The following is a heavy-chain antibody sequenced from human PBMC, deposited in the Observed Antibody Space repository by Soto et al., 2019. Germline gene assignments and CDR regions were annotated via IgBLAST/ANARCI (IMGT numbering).Heavy chain of an antibody. CDR2: IWYDGSSK. CDR1: GFTFSSYG. CDR3: ARVQRGQLLSSFADAFDI. J-gene: IGHJ3*02. V-gene: IGHV3-33*01. Sequence: GGSLRLSCAASGFTFSSYGMHWVRQAPGKGLVWVVVIWYDGSSKYYADSVKGRFTISSDVSKNTLFLQMNTLRAEDTAVYYFARVQRGQLLSSFADAFDIWGQGTMVTVSS. D-gene: IGHD2-2*01.